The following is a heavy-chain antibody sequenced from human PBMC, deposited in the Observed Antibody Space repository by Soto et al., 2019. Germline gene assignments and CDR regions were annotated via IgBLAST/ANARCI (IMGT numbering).Heavy chain of an antibody. Sequence: SVKVSCKASGFTFTSSAGQWVRQARGQRLEWIGWIVVGSGNTNYAQKFQERVTITRDMSTSTAYMELSSLRSEDTAVYYCAADRWELLLDYYGMDVWGQGTTVTVSS. CDR3: AADRWELLLDYYGMDV. CDR2: IVVGSGNT. CDR1: GFTFTSSA. J-gene: IGHJ6*02. V-gene: IGHV1-58*01. D-gene: IGHD1-26*01.